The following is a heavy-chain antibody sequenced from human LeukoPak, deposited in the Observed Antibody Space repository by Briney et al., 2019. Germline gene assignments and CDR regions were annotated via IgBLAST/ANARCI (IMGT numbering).Heavy chain of an antibody. CDR2: ISSDSSSFK. CDR1: GFTFSSYR. V-gene: IGHV3-21*04. CDR3: ARGTNWSPLDFDY. Sequence: PGGSLRLSCEASGFTFSSYRFHWVRQAPGKGLEWVSSISSDSSSFKYYAHSVQGRFTISRDNARNSMYLQMNSLRAEDTAVYYCARGTNWSPLDFDYWGQGSLVTVSS. D-gene: IGHD1-20*01. J-gene: IGHJ4*02.